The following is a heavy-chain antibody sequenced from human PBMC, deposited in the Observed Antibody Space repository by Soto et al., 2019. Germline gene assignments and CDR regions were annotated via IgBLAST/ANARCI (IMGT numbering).Heavy chain of an antibody. CDR1: VFPFGANA. J-gene: IGHJ4*02. CDR2: LSNTGRRT. D-gene: IGHD1-26*01. V-gene: IGHV3-23*01. CDR3: ATEMGATQGPFDN. Sequence: PGGPLRLSCVVSVFPFGANAMSWVRQAPGKGLEWVSGLSNTGRRTSYADSVKGRFNISRDNSENTVYLQINSLRVEDTAVYYCATEMGATQGPFDNWGQGTLVTVSS.